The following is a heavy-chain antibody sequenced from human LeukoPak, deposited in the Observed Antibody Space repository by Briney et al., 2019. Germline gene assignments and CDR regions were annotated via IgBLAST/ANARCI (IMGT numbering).Heavy chain of an antibody. CDR1: GGSISSSNW. Sequence: PSETLSLTCAVSGGSISSSNWWSWVRQPPGKGLEWNGEIYHSGSTNYNPSLKSRVTISVDKSKNQFSLKLSSVTAADTAVYYCASHNYYDSRYADYWGQGTLVTVSS. CDR3: ASHNYYDSRYADY. J-gene: IGHJ4*02. CDR2: IYHSGST. D-gene: IGHD3-22*01. V-gene: IGHV4-4*02.